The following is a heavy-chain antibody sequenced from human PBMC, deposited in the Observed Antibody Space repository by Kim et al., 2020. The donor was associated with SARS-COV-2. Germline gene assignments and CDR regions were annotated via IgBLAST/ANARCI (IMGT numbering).Heavy chain of an antibody. CDR1: GGSISDYY. D-gene: IGHD6-13*01. V-gene: IGHV4-59*13. CDR3: ARVPYSSGWYNFFDY. Sequence: SETLSLTCTVSGGSISDYYWSWIRQPPGKGLEWIGYIYSSGSTNYNPSLKSRVTISIDPSQNQFSLKLTSVTVADTALYYCARVPYSSGWYNFFDYWGQGTLVTVSS. J-gene: IGHJ4*02. CDR2: IYSSGST.